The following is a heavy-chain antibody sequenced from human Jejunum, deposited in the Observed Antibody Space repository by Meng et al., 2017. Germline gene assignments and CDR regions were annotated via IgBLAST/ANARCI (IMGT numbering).Heavy chain of an antibody. CDR2: VHYSGST. CDR1: GRSISRNY. J-gene: IGHJ4*02. D-gene: IGHD5-18*01. V-gene: IGHV4-59*01. CDR3: ARFNPDTGPFDY. Sequence: SETLSLTCRVSGRSISRNYWSWIRQPPGKGLEWIGYVHYSGSTSYNPSLQSRVTISVDTSNNQLSLKLNALTDADTAVYYCARFNPDTGPFDYWGQGTLVTVSS.